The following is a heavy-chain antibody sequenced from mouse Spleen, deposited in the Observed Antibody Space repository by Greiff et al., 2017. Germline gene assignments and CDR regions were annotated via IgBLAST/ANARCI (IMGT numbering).Heavy chain of an antibody. CDR2: INPNNGGT. CDR1: GYTFTSYY. D-gene: IGHD1-1*01. Sequence: QVQLQQSGAELVKPGASVKLSCKASGYTFTSYYMYWVKQRPGQGLEWIGDINPNNGGTIYNQKFKGKATLTVDKSSSTAYMELRSLTSEDTAVYYCARDYYDGSYGEYAMDYWGQGTSVTVSS. CDR3: ARDYYDGSYGEYAMDY. V-gene: IGHV1-53*01. J-gene: IGHJ4*01.